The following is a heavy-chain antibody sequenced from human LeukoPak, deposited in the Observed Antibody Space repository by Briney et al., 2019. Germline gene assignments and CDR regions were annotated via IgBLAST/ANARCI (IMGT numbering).Heavy chain of an antibody. CDR2: ISTNGDGT. CDR1: GFTFRTYA. D-gene: IGHD6-13*01. Sequence: PGGSLRLSCAASGFTFRTYALHWVRQAPGKGLEYVSAISTNGDGTYYADSVKGRFTISRDNSKNTLYLTMNSLRADDTAVYYCAKTTRGEFSSSWYFDYWGQGTLVTVSS. CDR3: AKTTRGEFSSSWYFDY. J-gene: IGHJ4*02. V-gene: IGHV3-64*02.